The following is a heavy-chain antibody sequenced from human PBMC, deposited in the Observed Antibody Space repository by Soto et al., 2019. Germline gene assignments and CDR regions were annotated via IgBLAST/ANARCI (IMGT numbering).Heavy chain of an antibody. CDR1: GFPFGGLA. V-gene: IGHV3-23*01. J-gene: IGHJ4*02. CDR2: VSGSGGRT. D-gene: IGHD5-12*01. CDR3: TIVANDH. Sequence: EVQLLESGGGLVQPGGSLRPSLEPPGFPFGGLAMTWVGQAPGKGLEWVSSVSGSGGRTSYADSVKGRVTIARDNSNNTLYLQINSLRAEDTAVYYCTIVANDHWGQGTLVIVSS.